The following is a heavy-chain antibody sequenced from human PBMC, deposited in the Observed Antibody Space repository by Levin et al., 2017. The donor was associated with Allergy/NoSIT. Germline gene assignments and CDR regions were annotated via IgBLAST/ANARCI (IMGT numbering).Heavy chain of an antibody. D-gene: IGHD3-16*01. CDR2: ISSSSSYI. Sequence: GGSLRLSCAASGFTFSSYSMNWVRQAPGKGLEWVSSISSSSSYIYYADSVKGRFTISRDNAKNSLYLQMNSLRAEDTAVYYCARHKGGYYYGMDVWGQGTTVTVSS. CDR1: GFTFSSYS. J-gene: IGHJ6*02. CDR3: ARHKGGYYYGMDV. V-gene: IGHV3-21*01.